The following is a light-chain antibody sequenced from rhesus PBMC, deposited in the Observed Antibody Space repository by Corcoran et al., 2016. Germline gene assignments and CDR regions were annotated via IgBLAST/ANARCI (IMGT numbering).Light chain of an antibody. V-gene: IGKV3S9*01. CDR1: QSGSSY. CDR2: GAA. J-gene: IGKJ1*01. Sequence: EIVMTQSPATLSLSPGERATLSCRASQSGSSYVAWYQQKPEQAPRLLINGAASRATGIPDRFSSSGSGTDFSLTISSLEPEDFAVYYCPQYSNWWSFGQGTKVEIK. CDR3: PQYSNWWS.